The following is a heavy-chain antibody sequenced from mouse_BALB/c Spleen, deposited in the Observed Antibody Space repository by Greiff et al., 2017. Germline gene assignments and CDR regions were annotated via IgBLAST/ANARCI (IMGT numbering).Heavy chain of an antibody. D-gene: IGHD1-1*01. CDR1: GFTFSDYY. V-gene: IGHV5-4*02. Sequence: EVKLMESGGGLVKPGGSLKLSCAASGFTFSDYYMYWVRQTPEKRLEWVATISDGGSCTYYPDSVKGRFTISRDNAKNNLYLQMSRLKSEDTAMYYCASAYYYGSGRYFDVWGAGTTVTVSS. CDR2: ISDGGSCT. J-gene: IGHJ1*01. CDR3: ASAYYYGSGRYFDV.